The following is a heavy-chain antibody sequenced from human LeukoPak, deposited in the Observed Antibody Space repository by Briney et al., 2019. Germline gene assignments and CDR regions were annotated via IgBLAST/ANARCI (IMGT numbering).Heavy chain of an antibody. CDR3: ATIAPGTHAFDI. V-gene: IGHV4-39*01. J-gene: IGHJ3*02. Sequence: KTSETLSLTSTVSGGSISSGSYYWGWIRQPPGKGLEWIWTMYYSGKTYYNPSLKSRVTASVDTSKNQFSLKLSSVTAADTAVYYCATIAPGTHAFDIWGQGTMVTVSS. CDR2: MYYSGKT. D-gene: IGHD2-21*01. CDR1: GGSISSGSYY.